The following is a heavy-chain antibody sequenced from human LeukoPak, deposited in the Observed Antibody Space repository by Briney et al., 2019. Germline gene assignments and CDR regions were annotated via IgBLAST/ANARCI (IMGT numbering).Heavy chain of an antibody. D-gene: IGHD2-21*01. Sequence: GGSLRLSCVTSGFSFSTYDMSWVRQAPGKGLEWVSVIYSGGSDSSTYYADSVKGRFTISRDDSKNTLYLQMNGLRAEDTAVYYCARAEGWSLVIGWHFDLWGRGTLVTVSS. CDR1: GFSFSTYD. J-gene: IGHJ2*01. CDR3: ARAEGWSLVIGWHFDL. V-gene: IGHV3-66*02. CDR2: IYSGGSDSST.